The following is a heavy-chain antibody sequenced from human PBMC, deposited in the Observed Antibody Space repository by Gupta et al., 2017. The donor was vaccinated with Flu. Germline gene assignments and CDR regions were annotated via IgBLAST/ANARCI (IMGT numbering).Heavy chain of an antibody. J-gene: IGHJ5*02. CDR2: IKQDGSEK. V-gene: IGHV3-7*01. Sequence: EVQLLESGGGLVRSGGSLRLSSAPSGFSLRSYWLRWVRWAPGKGLEWVANIKQDGSEKNYVDSAKGRFNISRDNAKNSLYLEMNGLRVEDTAVYYCACCSGSSCYRSDHWGQGTLVTVSS. D-gene: IGHD2-15*01. CDR3: ACCSGSSCYRSDH. CDR1: GFSLRSYW.